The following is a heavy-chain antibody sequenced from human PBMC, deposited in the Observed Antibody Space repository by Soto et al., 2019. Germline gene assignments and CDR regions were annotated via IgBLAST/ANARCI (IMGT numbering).Heavy chain of an antibody. V-gene: IGHV1-18*01. CDR3: ARDTESNRYND. Sequence: VASVKVSCKASGYTFSTSGISWVRQAPGQGLEWVGWIRPDNGNTKSAQRLQGRVTLTTDTSASTAYTELRSLTSDDTAMYYCARDTESNRYNDWGQGTLVTVSS. D-gene: IGHD1-20*01. CDR1: GYTFSTSG. CDR2: IRPDNGNT. J-gene: IGHJ1*01.